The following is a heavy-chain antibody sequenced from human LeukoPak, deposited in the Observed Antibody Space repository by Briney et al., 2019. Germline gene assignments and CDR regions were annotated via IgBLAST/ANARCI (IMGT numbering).Heavy chain of an antibody. Sequence: KFQGRVTITRDTSASTAYMELSNLRSEDTAVYYCAREMGSSGYDYWGQGTLVTVSS. CDR3: AREMGSSGYDY. V-gene: IGHV1-3*01. J-gene: IGHJ4*02. D-gene: IGHD3-22*01.